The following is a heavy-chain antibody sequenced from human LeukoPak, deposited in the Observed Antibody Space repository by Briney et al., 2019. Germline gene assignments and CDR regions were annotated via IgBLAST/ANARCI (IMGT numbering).Heavy chain of an antibody. V-gene: IGHV5-51*01. CDR3: ARKDVGLVPFDY. CDR2: IYPGDSDT. Sequence: GESLKISCKGSGYSFTSYWIGWVRQMPAKDLEWMGIIYPGDSDTRYSPSFQGQVTISADTFISTAYLQWSSLNASDTAMYYCARKDVGLVPFDYWGQGTLVTVSS. CDR1: GYSFTSYW. D-gene: IGHD6-19*01. J-gene: IGHJ4*02.